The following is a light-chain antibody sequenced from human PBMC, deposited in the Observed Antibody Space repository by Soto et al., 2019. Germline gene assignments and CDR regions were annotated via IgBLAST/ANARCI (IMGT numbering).Light chain of an antibody. J-gene: IGKJ1*01. CDR2: ETI. V-gene: IGKV3-11*01. Sequence: IVLTPSPATLCLSPGETATLSCRARQSVSSFLAWYQQKPGQAPMLLYYETISRAAGVPARFGGRWSGTVFTLTISILAPEYVVYYCCQHRSYWWTFGQGTKVDIK. CDR3: QHRSYWWT. CDR1: QSVSSF.